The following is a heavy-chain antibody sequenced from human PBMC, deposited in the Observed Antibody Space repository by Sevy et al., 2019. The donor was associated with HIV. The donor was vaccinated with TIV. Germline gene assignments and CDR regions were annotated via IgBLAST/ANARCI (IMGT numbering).Heavy chain of an antibody. D-gene: IGHD2-8*02. CDR1: GFTFTYAW. Sequence: GGSLRLSCAASGFTFTYAWMTWVRQAPGKGLEWVGRIKGKADGGTIDYAAPVKGRFTISRDDSKNTLYLQMNSLKTEDTGVYYCSTDPIIVLLVTDGMDVWGQGTTVTVSS. J-gene: IGHJ6*02. V-gene: IGHV3-15*01. CDR2: IKGKADGGTI. CDR3: STDPIIVLLVTDGMDV.